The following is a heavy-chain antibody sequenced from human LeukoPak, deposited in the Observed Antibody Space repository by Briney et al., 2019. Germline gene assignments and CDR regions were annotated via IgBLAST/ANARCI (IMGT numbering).Heavy chain of an antibody. CDR2: IRGNGDTA. CDR3: AKGQELDDGVFDS. J-gene: IGHJ4*02. V-gene: IGHV3-23*01. CDR1: GFTFSSYA. D-gene: IGHD1-1*01. Sequence: PGGSLRLSCPVSGFTFSSYAMSWVRQAPGKGLEWVSTIRGNGDTAYNADSVRGRFAISRDDSKNALFLQMNSLRLEDTAIYYCAKGQELDDGVFDSWGQGTRVTVSS.